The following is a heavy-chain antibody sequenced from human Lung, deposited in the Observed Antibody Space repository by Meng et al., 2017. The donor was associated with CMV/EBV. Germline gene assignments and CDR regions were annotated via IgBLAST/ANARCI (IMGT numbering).Heavy chain of an antibody. CDR3: ARLSGTISDY. CDR1: GDTFRSYA. V-gene: IGHV1-69*05. CDR2: MIPIFGTA. J-gene: IGHJ4*02. Sequence: ACTASGDTFRSYAVSWVRQAPGQGLEGMGGMIPIFGTANYAQKFQGRVTITTGESTSTAYMELSSLRSDDTAVYYCARLSGTISDYWGQGTLVTVSS. D-gene: IGHD1-26*01.